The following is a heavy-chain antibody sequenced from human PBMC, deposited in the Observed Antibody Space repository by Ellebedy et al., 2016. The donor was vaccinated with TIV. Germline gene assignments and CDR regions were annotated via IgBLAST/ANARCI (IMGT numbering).Heavy chain of an antibody. CDR1: GFIFSDYY. D-gene: IGHD6-13*01. Sequence: EGSLRLSCAASGFIFSDYYMSWIRQAPGKGLEYISYISSGTPIYYADSVKGRFTISRDNAKNSLDLQMNSLRADDTAVYYCARDARFIDQQHNWFDPWGQGTQVTVSS. CDR3: ARDARFIDQQHNWFDP. CDR2: ISSGTPI. J-gene: IGHJ5*02. V-gene: IGHV3-11*01.